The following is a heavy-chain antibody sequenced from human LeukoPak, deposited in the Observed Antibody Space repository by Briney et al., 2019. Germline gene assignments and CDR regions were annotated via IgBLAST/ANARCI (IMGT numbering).Heavy chain of an antibody. CDR1: GFTFSSFA. V-gene: IGHV3-30*18. Sequence: GGPLRLSCGASGFTFSSFAMSWVRQAPGKGLEWVAVISYDGSNKYYADSVKGRFTISRDNSKNTLYLQMTSLRAEDTAVYYCAKDFSGSHAFDIWGQGTMVTVSS. CDR2: ISYDGSNK. J-gene: IGHJ3*02. D-gene: IGHD1-26*01. CDR3: AKDFSGSHAFDI.